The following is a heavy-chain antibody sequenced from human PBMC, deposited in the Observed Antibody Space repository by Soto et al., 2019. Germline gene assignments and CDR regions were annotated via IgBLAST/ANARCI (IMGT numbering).Heavy chain of an antibody. CDR2: IYWDDDK. Sequence: QITLNESGPTLVKPTQTLTLTCTFSGFSLSTSGVGVGWIRQPPGKALEWLALIYWDDDKRYSPSLKSRLTITKDTSKNQVVLTMTNMDPVDTAIYYCARRIRTSTPRGGTQYYFDYWGQGTLVTVSS. D-gene: IGHD3-10*01. CDR3: ARRIRTSTPRGGTQYYFDY. CDR1: GFSLSTSGVG. V-gene: IGHV2-5*02. J-gene: IGHJ4*02.